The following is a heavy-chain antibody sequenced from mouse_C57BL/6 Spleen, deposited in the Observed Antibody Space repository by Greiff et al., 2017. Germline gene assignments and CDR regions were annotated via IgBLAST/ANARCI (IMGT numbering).Heavy chain of an antibody. CDR2: INPRNGGT. Sequence: QVQLQQPGTELVKPGASVKLSCKASGYTFTSYWMHWVKQRPGQGLEWIGNINPRNGGTNYNEKFKSKATLTVDKSSSTAYMQLSSLTSEDSAVYYCSILEPIWGYFYVWGTGTTVTVSS. CDR1: GYTFTSYW. CDR3: SILEPIWGYFYV. J-gene: IGHJ1*03. V-gene: IGHV1-53*01. D-gene: IGHD6-5*01.